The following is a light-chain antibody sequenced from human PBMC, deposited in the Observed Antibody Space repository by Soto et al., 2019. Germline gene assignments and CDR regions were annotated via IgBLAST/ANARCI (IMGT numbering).Light chain of an antibody. CDR2: AVS. Sequence: QSALTQPASVSGSPGQSITISCTGTSSDVGGYNYVSWYQHHPGKAPKLMIYAVSNRPSGVSNRFSGSKSGNTASLTISGLQAEDEADYFCTSYTSSSALSVVFGGGTKLTVL. J-gene: IGLJ3*02. CDR3: TSYTSSSALSVV. V-gene: IGLV2-14*01. CDR1: SSDVGGYNY.